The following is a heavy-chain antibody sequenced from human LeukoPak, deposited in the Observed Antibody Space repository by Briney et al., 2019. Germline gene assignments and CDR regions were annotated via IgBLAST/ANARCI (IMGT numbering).Heavy chain of an antibody. J-gene: IGHJ6*02. CDR1: GFSFSSYA. Sequence: PGGSLRLSCAASGFSFSSYAMSWLCQAPGKGLEWISSISSSSSYIYYADSVKGRFTISRDNAKNSLYLQMNSLRAEDTAVYYCARDGDILTGYYRIPYYYYGMDVWGQGTTVTVSS. CDR3: ARDGDILTGYYRIPYYYYGMDV. D-gene: IGHD3-9*01. CDR2: ISSSSSYI. V-gene: IGHV3-21*01.